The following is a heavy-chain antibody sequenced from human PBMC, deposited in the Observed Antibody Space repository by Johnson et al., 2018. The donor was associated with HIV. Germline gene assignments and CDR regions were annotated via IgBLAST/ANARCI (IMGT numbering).Heavy chain of an antibody. Sequence: VQLVESGGGLVQPGGSLRLSCAASGFTFSSYWMSWVRQAPGKGLEWVANIKQDGSEKYYVDSVKGRFTISRDNAKNSLYLQMNSLRAEDTAVYYCAKDKFMFLDNPVDAFDVWGQGTMVTFSS. CDR1: GFTFSSYW. V-gene: IGHV3-7*01. D-gene: IGHD3/OR15-3a*01. CDR2: IKQDGSEK. CDR3: AKDKFMFLDNPVDAFDV. J-gene: IGHJ3*01.